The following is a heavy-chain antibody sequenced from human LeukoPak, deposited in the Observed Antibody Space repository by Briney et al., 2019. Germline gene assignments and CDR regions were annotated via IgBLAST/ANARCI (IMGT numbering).Heavy chain of an antibody. CDR1: GFTFSSYS. Sequence: PGGSLRLSCAASGFTFSSYSMNWVRQAPGKGLEWVSSISSSSSYIYYADSVKGRFTISRDNSKNTLYLQMNSLRAEDTAVYYCASLRGNYNAIDYWGQGTLVTVSS. D-gene: IGHD1-7*01. CDR3: ASLRGNYNAIDY. V-gene: IGHV3-21*04. J-gene: IGHJ4*02. CDR2: ISSSSSYI.